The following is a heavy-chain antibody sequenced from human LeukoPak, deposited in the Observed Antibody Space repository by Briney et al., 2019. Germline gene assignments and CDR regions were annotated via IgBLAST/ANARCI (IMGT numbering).Heavy chain of an antibody. V-gene: IGHV4-30-2*01. CDR2: IYHSGST. J-gene: IGHJ4*02. D-gene: IGHD3-10*01. CDR3: ARSILTMVRGAAYGY. CDR1: GGSISSGGYY. Sequence: PSETLSLTCTVSGGSISSGGYYWSWTRQPPGKGLEWIGYIYHSGSTYYNPSLKSRVTISVDRSKNQFSLKLSSVTAADTAVYYCARSILTMVRGAAYGYWGQGTLVTVSS.